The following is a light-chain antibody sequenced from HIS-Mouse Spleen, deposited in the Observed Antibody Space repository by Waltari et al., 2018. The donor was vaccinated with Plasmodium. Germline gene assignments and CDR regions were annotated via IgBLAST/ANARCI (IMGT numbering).Light chain of an antibody. CDR2: WAS. J-gene: IGKJ2*01. Sequence: DIVKTQSPDSLAVSLGERATINCKSSQSVLYSSNNKNYLAWYQQKPGQPPKLLIYWASTRESGVPDRFSGSGSGTDFTLTISSLQAEDVVVYYCQQYYSTPYTFGQGTKLEIK. CDR3: QQYYSTPYT. V-gene: IGKV4-1*01. CDR1: QSVLYSSNNKNY.